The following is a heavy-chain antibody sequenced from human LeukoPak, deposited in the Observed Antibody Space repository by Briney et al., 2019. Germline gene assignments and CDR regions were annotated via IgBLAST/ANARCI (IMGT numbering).Heavy chain of an antibody. V-gene: IGHV3-21*01. CDR2: ISSSSSYI. CDR1: GFTFSSCS. D-gene: IGHD5-24*01. CDR3: ARVVPRDGYTSH. J-gene: IGHJ1*01. Sequence: GGSLRLSCAASGFTFSSCSMNWVRQAPGKGLEWVSSISSSSSYIYYADSVKGRFTISRDNAKNSLYLQMNSLRAEDTAVYYCARVVPRDGYTSHWGQGTLVTVSS.